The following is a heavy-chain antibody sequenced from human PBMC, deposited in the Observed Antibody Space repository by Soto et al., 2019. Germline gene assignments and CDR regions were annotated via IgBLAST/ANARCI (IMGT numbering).Heavy chain of an antibody. CDR1: GGSISSYY. CDR2: IYYSGST. J-gene: IGHJ3*02. Sequence: PSETLSLTCTVSGGSISSYYWSWIRQPPGKGLEWIGYIYYSGSTNYNPSLKSRVTISVDTSKNQFSLKLSSVTAADTAVYYCARDDRIAEMATIAAFDIRGQGTMVTVSS. D-gene: IGHD5-12*01. CDR3: ARDDRIAEMATIAAFDI. V-gene: IGHV4-59*01.